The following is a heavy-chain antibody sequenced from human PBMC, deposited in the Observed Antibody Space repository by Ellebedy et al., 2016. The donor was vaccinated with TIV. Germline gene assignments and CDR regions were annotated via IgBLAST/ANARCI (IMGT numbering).Heavy chain of an antibody. CDR3: ARRGGSYLIDY. D-gene: IGHD1-26*01. CDR2: IKQDGSEK. CDR1: GFTFSSYW. Sequence: GESLKISXAASGFTFSSYWMSWVRQAPGKGLEWVANIKQDGSEKYYVDSVKGRFTISRDNAKNSLYLQMNSLRAEDTAVYYCARRGGSYLIDYWGQGTLVTVSS. J-gene: IGHJ4*02. V-gene: IGHV3-7*01.